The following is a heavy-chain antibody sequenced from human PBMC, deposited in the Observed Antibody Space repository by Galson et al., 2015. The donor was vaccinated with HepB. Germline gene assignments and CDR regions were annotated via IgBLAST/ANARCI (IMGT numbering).Heavy chain of an antibody. CDR3: ARILYNWNLNYYYGMDV. CDR2: IKTDGSEK. Sequence: SLRLSCAASGFTFSSYAMHWVRQAPGKGLEWVANIKTDGSEKYYVDSVKGRFTISRDNAKNSLYLQMNSLRPEDTAVYYCARILYNWNLNYYYGMDVWGQGTTVTVSS. D-gene: IGHD1-20*01. J-gene: IGHJ6*02. V-gene: IGHV3-7*02. CDR1: GFTFSSYA.